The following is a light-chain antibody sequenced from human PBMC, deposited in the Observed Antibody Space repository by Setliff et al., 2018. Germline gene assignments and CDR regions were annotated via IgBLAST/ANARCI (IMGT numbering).Light chain of an antibody. CDR1: GTYNY. J-gene: IGLJ1*01. Sequence: QSALTQPASVSGSPGQSITISCTGTGTYNYVSWYQQHPGKAPQLIIYDVTNRPSGVSNRFSASKSGNTASLTISGLQSEDDADYYWSSYTSNSTYVFGNGTKVTVL. V-gene: IGLV2-14*03. CDR3: SSYTSNSTYV. CDR2: DVT.